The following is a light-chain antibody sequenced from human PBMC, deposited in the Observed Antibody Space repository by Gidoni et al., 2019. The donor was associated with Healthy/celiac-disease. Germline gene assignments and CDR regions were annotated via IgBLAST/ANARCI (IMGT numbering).Light chain of an antibody. J-gene: IGKJ4*01. V-gene: IGKV1-5*03. CDR2: KAS. Sequence: DIQMTQSPSTLSASVGDRVTITFRASQSISSWLAWYQQKPGKAPKLLIYKASSLESGVPSRFSGSGAVTEFTLTISSLQPDDFATYYCQPYNSYPLTFGGGTKVEIK. CDR1: QSISSW. CDR3: QPYNSYPLT.